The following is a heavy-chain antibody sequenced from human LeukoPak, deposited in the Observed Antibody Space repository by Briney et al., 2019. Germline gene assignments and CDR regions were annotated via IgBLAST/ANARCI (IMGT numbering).Heavy chain of an antibody. CDR2: IIPIFGTA. CDR1: GGTFSSYA. D-gene: IGHD4-23*01. J-gene: IGHJ1*01. V-gene: IGHV1-69*05. CDR3: ARGKTVVTFGCFQH. Sequence: GASVKVSCKASGGTFSSYAISWVRQAPGQGLEWMGGIIPIFGTANYAQKFQGRVTITTDGSTSTAYMELSSLRSEDTAVYYCARGKTVVTFGCFQHWGQGTLVTVSS.